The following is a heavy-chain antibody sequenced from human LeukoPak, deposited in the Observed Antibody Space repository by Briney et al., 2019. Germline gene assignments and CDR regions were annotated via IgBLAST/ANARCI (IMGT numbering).Heavy chain of an antibody. V-gene: IGHV4-39*07. D-gene: IGHD6-6*01. CDR2: IYYSGST. CDR1: GGSISSSSYY. CDR3: ARVGPYSSSSLYYYYYYYMDV. J-gene: IGHJ6*03. Sequence: PSETLSLTRTVSGGSISSSSYYWGWIRQPPGKGLEWIGSIYYSGSTYYNPSLKSRVTISVDTSKNQFSLKLSSVTAADTAVYYCARVGPYSSSSLYYYYYYYMDVWGKGTTVTVSS.